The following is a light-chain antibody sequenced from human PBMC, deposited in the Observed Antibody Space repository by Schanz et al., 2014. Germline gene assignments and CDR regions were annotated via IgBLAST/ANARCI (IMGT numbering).Light chain of an antibody. V-gene: IGLV1-40*01. Sequence: QSVLTQPPSVSGAPGQRVTISCTGSSSNIGAGYDVHWYQLLPGTAPKLLIYANTNRPSGVPDRFSGSKSGTSASLAITGLQTEDEADYYCQSYDNRLTGWVFGGGTKLTVL. CDR1: SSNIGAGYD. CDR3: QSYDNRLTGWV. CDR2: ANT. J-gene: IGLJ3*02.